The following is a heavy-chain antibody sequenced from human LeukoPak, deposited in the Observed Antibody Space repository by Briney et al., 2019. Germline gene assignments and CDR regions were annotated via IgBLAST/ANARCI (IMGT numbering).Heavy chain of an antibody. Sequence: GGSLRLSCAASGFTLRSNSMSWVRQAPGKGLEWVSVIYSGGDTYYADSVKGRFTISRDNSKNTMYLQMNSLRAEDTAVYYCARGGPPGYDPFDYWGQGTLVTVSS. D-gene: IGHD5-12*01. CDR3: ARGGPPGYDPFDY. CDR1: GFTLRSNS. V-gene: IGHV3-53*01. J-gene: IGHJ4*02. CDR2: IYSGGDT.